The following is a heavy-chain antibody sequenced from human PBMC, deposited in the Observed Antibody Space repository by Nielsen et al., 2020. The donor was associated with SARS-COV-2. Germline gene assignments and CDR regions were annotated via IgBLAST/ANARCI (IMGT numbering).Heavy chain of an antibody. CDR3: ATASPYSSSANWFDP. V-gene: IGHV3-9*01. J-gene: IGHJ5*02. D-gene: IGHD6-13*01. Sequence: SLKISCAASGFTFDDYAMHWVRQAPGKGLEWVSGISWNSGSIGYADSVKGRFTISRDNSKNTLYLQMNSLRSEDTAVYYCATASPYSSSANWFDPWGQGTLVTVSS. CDR1: GFTFDDYA. CDR2: ISWNSGSI.